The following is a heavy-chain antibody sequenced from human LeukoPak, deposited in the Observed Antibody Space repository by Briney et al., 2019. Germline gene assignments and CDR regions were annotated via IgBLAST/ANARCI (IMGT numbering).Heavy chain of an antibody. Sequence: GGSLRLSCAASGFTFSSYGMSWVRQAPGKGLEWVSAISGSGGSTYYADSVKGRFTISRDNSKNTLYLQMNSLRAGDTAVYYCAKKDSDYYDSSGYSYNWFDPWGQGTLVTVSS. CDR3: AKKDSDYYDSSGYSYNWFDP. V-gene: IGHV3-23*01. CDR1: GFTFSSYG. J-gene: IGHJ5*02. CDR2: ISGSGGST. D-gene: IGHD3-22*01.